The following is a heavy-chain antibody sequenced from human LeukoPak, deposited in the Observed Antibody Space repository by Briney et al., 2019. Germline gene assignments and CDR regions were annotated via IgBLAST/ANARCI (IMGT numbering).Heavy chain of an antibody. J-gene: IGHJ6*02. CDR1: GGTFSSYA. CDR2: IIPIFGIA. V-gene: IGHV1-69*04. CDR3: ASAAAYKSRYYYYGMDV. D-gene: IGHD6-13*01. Sequence: SVKVSCKASGGTFSSYAVSWVRQAPGQGLEWMGRIIPIFGIANYAQKFQGRVTITADKSTSTAHMELSSLRSEDTAVYYCASAAAYKSRYYYYGMDVWGQGTTVTVSS.